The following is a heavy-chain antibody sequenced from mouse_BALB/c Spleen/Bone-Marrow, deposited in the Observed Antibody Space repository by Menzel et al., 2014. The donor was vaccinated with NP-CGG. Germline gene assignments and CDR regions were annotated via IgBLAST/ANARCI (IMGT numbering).Heavy chain of an antibody. CDR3: AEESSEGYYFDY. J-gene: IGHJ2*01. CDR2: IYPYNGGT. D-gene: IGHD3-2*02. CDR1: GYTFTDYN. V-gene: IGHV1S29*02. Sequence: EVKLVESGPELVKPGASVKISCKASGYTFTDYNMHWVKQSHGKSLEWIGYIYPYNGGTGYNQKFKSKATLTVDNSSRTAYMELRSLTAEDAAVYYCAEESSEGYYFDYWGQGTTLTDSS.